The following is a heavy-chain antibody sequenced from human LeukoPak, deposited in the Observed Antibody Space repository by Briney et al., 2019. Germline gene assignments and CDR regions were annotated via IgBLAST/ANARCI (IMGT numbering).Heavy chain of an antibody. J-gene: IGHJ4*02. V-gene: IGHV3-64D*06. CDR2: ISSNGSST. CDR3: ASPYSGYDYNFDH. CDR1: GFTFSSYA. Sequence: PGGSQRLSCSASGFTFSSYATHWVRQAPGKGLEYVSSISSNGSSTYYADSVKRRFTISRDNSKNTLFLQMSSLRTEDTAVYYCASPYSGYDYNFDHWGQGTLVTVSS. D-gene: IGHD5-12*01.